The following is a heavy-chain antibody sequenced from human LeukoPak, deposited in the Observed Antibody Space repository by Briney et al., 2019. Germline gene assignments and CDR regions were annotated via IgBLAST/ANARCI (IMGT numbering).Heavy chain of an antibody. CDR3: ARHLIAVAGMYYYYYMDV. D-gene: IGHD6-19*01. CDR2: IYPGDSDT. J-gene: IGHJ6*03. Sequence: GESLKISCKGSGYSFTSYWIGCVRQMPRKSLEWMGGIYPGDSDTRYSPSFQGQVTISADKSISTAYLQWSSLKASDTALYYWARHLIAVAGMYYYYYMDVWGKGATVTVSS. V-gene: IGHV5-51*01. CDR1: GYSFTSYW.